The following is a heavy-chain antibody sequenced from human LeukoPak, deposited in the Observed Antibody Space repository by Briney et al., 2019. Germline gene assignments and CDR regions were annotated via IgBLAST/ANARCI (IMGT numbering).Heavy chain of an antibody. Sequence: SETLSLTCAVYGGSFSGYYWSWIRQPPGKGLEWIGEINHSGSTNYNPSLKSRVTISVDTSKNQFSLKLSSVTAADTAVYYCARGLRDPNYYYGMDVWGQGTTVTVSS. CDR1: GGSFSGYY. CDR2: INHSGST. V-gene: IGHV4-34*01. CDR3: ARGLRDPNYYYGMDV. J-gene: IGHJ6*02.